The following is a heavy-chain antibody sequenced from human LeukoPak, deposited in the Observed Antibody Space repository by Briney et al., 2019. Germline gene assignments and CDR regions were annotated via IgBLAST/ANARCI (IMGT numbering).Heavy chain of an antibody. Sequence: PGGSLRLSCAASGFTFDDYAMHWVRQAPGKGLEWVSGISWNSGSIGYADSVKGRFTISRDNAKNSLYLQMNSLRAEDTALYYCAKDLRSSGYDFDYWGQGTLVTVSS. J-gene: IGHJ4*02. D-gene: IGHD6-19*01. CDR1: GFTFDDYA. V-gene: IGHV3-9*01. CDR2: ISWNSGSI. CDR3: AKDLRSSGYDFDY.